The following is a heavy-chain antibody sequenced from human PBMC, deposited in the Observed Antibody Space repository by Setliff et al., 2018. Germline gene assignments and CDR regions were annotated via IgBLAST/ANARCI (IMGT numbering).Heavy chain of an antibody. CDR3: ARQDSSSWPADY. CDR1: GYTFTTYA. D-gene: IGHD6-13*01. J-gene: IGHJ4*02. CDR2: TNAGKGST. Sequence: ASVKVSCKASGYTFTTYAMHWVRQAPGQRLEWMGWTNAGKGSTKYSQKFQGRVTITRDTSASTAYMELSSLRSEDTAVYYCARQDSSSWPADYWGQGTLVTVSS. V-gene: IGHV1-3*01.